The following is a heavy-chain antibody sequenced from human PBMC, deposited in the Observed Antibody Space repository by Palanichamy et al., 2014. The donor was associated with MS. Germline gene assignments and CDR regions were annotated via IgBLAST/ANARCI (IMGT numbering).Heavy chain of an antibody. V-gene: IGHV4-38-2*02. CDR3: ARSYGDYVDPFFDY. Sequence: QVQLRESGPGLVKPSETLSTTCTVSGYSINNECFWGWIRQPPGKGLEWIGSIYHGGSTYYNPSLKRRVTISVDTSKNHFSLKLSSVTAADTAVYYCARSYGDYVDPFFDYWGQGILVTVSS. J-gene: IGHJ4*02. D-gene: IGHD4-17*01. CDR2: IYHGGST. CDR1: GYSINNECF.